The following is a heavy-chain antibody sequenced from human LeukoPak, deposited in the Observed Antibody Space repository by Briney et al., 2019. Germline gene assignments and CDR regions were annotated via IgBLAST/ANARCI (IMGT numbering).Heavy chain of an antibody. Sequence: PSETLSLTCTVSGGSISSYYWSWIRQPPGKGLEWIGYIYYSGSTNYNPSLKSRVTISVDTSKNQFSLKLSSVTAADTAVYYCAKYCGGDCSKALDVWGQGTTVTVSS. D-gene: IGHD2-21*02. V-gene: IGHV4-59*01. CDR1: GGSISSYY. CDR3: AKYCGGDCSKALDV. J-gene: IGHJ6*02. CDR2: IYYSGST.